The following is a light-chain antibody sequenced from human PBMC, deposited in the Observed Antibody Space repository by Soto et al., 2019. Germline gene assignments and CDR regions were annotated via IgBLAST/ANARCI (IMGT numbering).Light chain of an antibody. CDR3: SSYARNRDVL. CDR1: SSDVGGYSY. V-gene: IGLV2-14*01. Sequence: QSALTQPASVSGSPGQSITISCTGTSSDVGGYSYVSWYQQHPGKTPKLMIYEVSNRPSGVSHRFSGSKSGNTASLTISGLQTEDEADYYCSSYARNRDVLFGGGTQLTVL. CDR2: EVS. J-gene: IGLJ2*01.